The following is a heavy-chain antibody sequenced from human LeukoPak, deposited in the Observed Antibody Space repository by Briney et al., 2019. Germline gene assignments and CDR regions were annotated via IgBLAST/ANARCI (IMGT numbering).Heavy chain of an antibody. Sequence: GRSLRLSCAASGFTFSNYGMHCVRQAPGKGLEWVAGISEDGINKYYADSVKARFTISRDNSNNTLFLQMNSLRADDTAVYYCAKDRETTASGTFDYWGLGVLVTVSS. CDR1: GFTFSNYG. D-gene: IGHD6-13*01. J-gene: IGHJ4*02. CDR2: ISEDGINK. V-gene: IGHV3-30*18. CDR3: AKDRETTASGTFDY.